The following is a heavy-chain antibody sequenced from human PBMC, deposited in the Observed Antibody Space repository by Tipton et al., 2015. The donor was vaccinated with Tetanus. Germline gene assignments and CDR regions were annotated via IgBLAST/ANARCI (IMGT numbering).Heavy chain of an antibody. CDR3: ARDLRGADT. CDR2: IVPIFGAA. V-gene: IGHV1-69*06. D-gene: IGHD3-16*01. J-gene: IGHJ5*02. Sequence: QVQLVQSGAEVKKPGSSVKVSCKASGGTFSSFAISWVRQAPGQGLEWMGGIVPIFGAANSAQKFQGRVTITADKSMSAAYMELSSLRSEDTAVYYCARDLRGADTWGQGTLVTVSS. CDR1: GGTFSSFA.